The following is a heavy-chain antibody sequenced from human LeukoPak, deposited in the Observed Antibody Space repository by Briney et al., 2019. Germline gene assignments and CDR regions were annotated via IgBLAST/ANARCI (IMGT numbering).Heavy chain of an antibody. CDR1: GYSFSTYW. CDR2: IYPGDSDT. J-gene: IGHJ4*02. CDR3: ARLNDYDSSGYYYVADY. D-gene: IGHD3-22*01. V-gene: IGHV5-51*01. Sequence: GESLKISCKGSGYSFSTYWIGWVRQMPGKGLEWMGIIYPGDSDTRYSPSFQGQVTLSADKSISAAYLQWSSLKASDTAMYYCARLNDYDSSGYYYVADYWGQGTLVTVSS.